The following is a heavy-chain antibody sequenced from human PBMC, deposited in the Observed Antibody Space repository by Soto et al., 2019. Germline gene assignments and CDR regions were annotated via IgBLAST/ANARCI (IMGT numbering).Heavy chain of an antibody. J-gene: IGHJ6*03. V-gene: IGHV3-30*18. CDR1: GFTFSSYG. CDR3: AKSLVATSHYYYYMDV. CDR2: ISYDGSNK. Sequence: GGSLRLSCAAPGFTFSSYGMHWVRQAPGKGLEWVAVISYDGSNKYYADSVKGRFTISRDNSKNTLYLQMNSLRAEDTAVYYCAKSLVATSHYYYYMDVWGKGTTVTVSS. D-gene: IGHD5-12*01.